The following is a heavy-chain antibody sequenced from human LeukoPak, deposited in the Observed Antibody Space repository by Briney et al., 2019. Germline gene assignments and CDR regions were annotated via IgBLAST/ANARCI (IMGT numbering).Heavy chain of an antibody. V-gene: IGHV3-15*01. CDR2: IKSKTDGGTT. D-gene: IGHD3-9*01. CDR1: GFTFSNAW. J-gene: IGHJ3*02. Sequence: GGSLRLSCAASGFTFSNAWMSWVRQAPGKGLEWVGRIKSKTDGGTTDYAAPVKGRFTISRDDSKNTLYLQMNSLKTEDTAVYYCAKDNAPRSYFKDIWGQGTMVTVSS. CDR3: AKDNAPRSYFKDI.